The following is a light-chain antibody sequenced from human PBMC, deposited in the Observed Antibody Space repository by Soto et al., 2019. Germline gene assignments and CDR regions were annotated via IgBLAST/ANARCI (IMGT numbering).Light chain of an antibody. CDR1: QSVPNSR. CDR3: QQSYSTPPT. V-gene: IGKV3-20*01. CDR2: DTS. J-gene: IGKJ5*01. Sequence: ESVLTQSPDTLSFSPWASATISCRASQSVPNSRLAWYQQKPGQAPSLVISDTSIRATGIPDRFSGSGSGTDFSLIIGRLEPEDFATYYCQQSYSTPPTFGQGTLLEIK.